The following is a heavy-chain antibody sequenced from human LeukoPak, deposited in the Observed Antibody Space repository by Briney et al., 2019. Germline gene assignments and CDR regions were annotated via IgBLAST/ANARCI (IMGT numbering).Heavy chain of an antibody. CDR3: ALRFLDG. Sequence: GGSLRLSCAASGFTFSDWYMSWIRQAPGKRLEWVSYISSSTTSIYYADSVEGRFTISRDNAKNSLYLQMNSLRVEDTAVYYCALRFLDGRGQGILVTVSS. CDR2: ISSSTTSI. CDR1: GFTFSDWY. V-gene: IGHV3-11*04. D-gene: IGHD3-3*01. J-gene: IGHJ4*02.